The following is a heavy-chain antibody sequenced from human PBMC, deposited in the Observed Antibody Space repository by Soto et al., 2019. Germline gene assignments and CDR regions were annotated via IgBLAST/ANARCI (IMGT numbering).Heavy chain of an antibody. CDR3: ATVAGSVPY. CDR1: GYTFTSYP. CDR2: LSAYNDNI. V-gene: IGHV1-18*01. D-gene: IGHD2-15*01. Sequence: QIHLVQSGAEVKESGASVKVSCKASGYTFTSYPISWVRQAPGQGLEWMGWLSAYNDNIVYAQRFQGRVTVTIDTHTDTAYMELRSLRSDDTAVYYCATVAGSVPYWGQGTLVNVSS. J-gene: IGHJ4*02.